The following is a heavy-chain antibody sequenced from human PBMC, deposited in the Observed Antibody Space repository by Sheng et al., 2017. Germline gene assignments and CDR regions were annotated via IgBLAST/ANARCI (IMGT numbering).Heavy chain of an antibody. CDR3: ARDNNYIWGTYRGTSFDP. V-gene: IGHV1-2*02. CDR1: GYTFTDYY. Sequence: QVQLVQSGAEVKKPGASVKVSCQASGYTFTDYYMHWVRQAPGQGLEWMGWINPNSGSTIYAEKFEGRVTMTRDTSISTAYMELTSLRSDDTAVYYCARDNNYIWGTYRGTSFDPWGHGTVVTVSS. J-gene: IGHJ5*02. D-gene: IGHD3-16*02. CDR2: INPNSGST.